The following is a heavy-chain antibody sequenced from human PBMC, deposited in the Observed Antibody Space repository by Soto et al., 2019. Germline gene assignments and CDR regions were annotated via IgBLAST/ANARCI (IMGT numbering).Heavy chain of an antibody. Sequence: QVQMVESGGGVVQPGRSLRLSCAASGFSVSSYAMHWVRQAPGKGLEWVAVISYDGSNKYYADSVKGRFTISRDNSKNTLYVQINSMRTEDTAVFHLARLGVNWASDIWGQGTMVTVAS. CDR1: GFSVSSYA. D-gene: IGHD1-20*01. J-gene: IGHJ3*02. CDR3: ARLGVNWASDI. V-gene: IGHV3-30-3*01. CDR2: ISYDGSNK.